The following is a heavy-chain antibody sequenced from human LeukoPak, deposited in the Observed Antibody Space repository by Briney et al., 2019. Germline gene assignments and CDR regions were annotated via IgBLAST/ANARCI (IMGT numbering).Heavy chain of an antibody. J-gene: IGHJ4*02. CDR3: ARVSSGPTGFDY. V-gene: IGHV4-34*01. CDR2: INHSGST. Sequence: PSETLSLTCAVHGASFAGYSWSWIRQSPGKGLEWIGEINHSGSTNYNPSLKSRVTISVDTSKNQFSLKLSSVTAADTAVYYCARVSSGPTGFDYWGQGTLVTVSS. CDR1: GASFAGYS. D-gene: IGHD6-19*01.